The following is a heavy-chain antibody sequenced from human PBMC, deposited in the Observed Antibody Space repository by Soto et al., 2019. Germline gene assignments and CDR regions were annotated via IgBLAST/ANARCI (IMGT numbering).Heavy chain of an antibody. Sequence: GASVKVSCKASGYTFTGYYMHWVRQAPGQGLEWMGWINPNSGGTNYAQKFQGWVTMTRDTSISTAYMELSRLRSDDTAVYYCARTRQLVLGYALDYWGQGTLVTVSS. J-gene: IGHJ4*02. CDR1: GYTFTGYY. V-gene: IGHV1-2*04. CDR2: INPNSGGT. D-gene: IGHD6-13*01. CDR3: ARTRQLVLGYALDY.